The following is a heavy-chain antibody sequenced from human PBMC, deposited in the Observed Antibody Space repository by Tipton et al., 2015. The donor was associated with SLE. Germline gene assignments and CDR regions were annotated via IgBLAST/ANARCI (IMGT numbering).Heavy chain of an antibody. CDR3: ARLLGEDALDI. V-gene: IGHV4-39*01. D-gene: IGHD3-10*01. CDR1: GGSISSSSYY. J-gene: IGHJ3*02. Sequence: TLSLTCTVSGGSISSSSYYWGWIRQPPGKGLEWIGGIYYSGSTYYNPSLKSRVTISVDTSKNQFSLKLSSVTAADTAVYYCARLLGEDALDIWGPGTMVTVSS. CDR2: IYYSGST.